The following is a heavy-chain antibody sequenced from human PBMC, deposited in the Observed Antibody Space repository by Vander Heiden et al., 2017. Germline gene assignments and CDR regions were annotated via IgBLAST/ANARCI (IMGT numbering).Heavy chain of an antibody. Sequence: QVQLVQSGAEVKKPGSSVKVSCKASGGTFSSYAFSWVRQAPGQGLEWMGGIIPILGIANYAQKFQGRVTITADKSTSTAYMELSSLRSEDTAVYYCARAAETYYYDSSGYYLDYWGQGTLVTVSS. CDR3: ARAAETYYYDSSGYYLDY. J-gene: IGHJ4*02. CDR1: GGTFSSYA. V-gene: IGHV1-69*10. CDR2: IIPILGIA. D-gene: IGHD3-22*01.